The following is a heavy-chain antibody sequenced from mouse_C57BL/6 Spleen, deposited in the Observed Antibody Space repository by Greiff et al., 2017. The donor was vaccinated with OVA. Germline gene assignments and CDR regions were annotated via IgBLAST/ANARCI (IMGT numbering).Heavy chain of an antibody. CDR3: ARGDGYYEGGAMDY. D-gene: IGHD2-3*01. J-gene: IGHJ4*01. Sequence: VKLQQPGAELVKPGASVKLSCKASGYTFTSYWMHWVKQRPGQGLEWIGMIHPNSGSTNYNEKFKSKATLTVDKSSSTAYMQLSSLTSEDSAVYYCARGDGYYEGGAMDYWGQGTSVTVSS. CDR1: GYTFTSYW. CDR2: IHPNSGST. V-gene: IGHV1-64*01.